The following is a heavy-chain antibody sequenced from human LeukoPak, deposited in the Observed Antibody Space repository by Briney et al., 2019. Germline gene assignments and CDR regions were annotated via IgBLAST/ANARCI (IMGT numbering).Heavy chain of an antibody. V-gene: IGHV3-21*01. J-gene: IGHJ4*02. CDR2: ISSSSSYI. Sequence: PGGSLRLSCAASGFTFSSYSMNWVRQAPGKGLEWVSSISSSSSYIYYADSVKGRFTISRDNAKNSLYLQMNSLRAEDTAVYYCARGITQLDPSVGYWGQGTLVTVSS. CDR1: GFTFSSYS. D-gene: IGHD5-24*01. CDR3: ARGITQLDPSVGY.